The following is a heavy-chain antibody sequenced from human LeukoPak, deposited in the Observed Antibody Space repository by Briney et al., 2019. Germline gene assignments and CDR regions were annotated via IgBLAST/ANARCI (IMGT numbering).Heavy chain of an antibody. J-gene: IGHJ6*03. V-gene: IGHV3-53*01. CDR1: GFAVSSNY. Sequence: GGSLRLSCAASGFAVSSNYMSWVRQAPGKGLEWVSVIYSGGSTYYADSVKGRFNISRDNSKNTLYLQMNSLRAEDTAVYYCARDRYCSGGSCYPPGYYYYMDVWGKGTTVTVSS. CDR3: ARDRYCSGGSCYPPGYYYYMDV. D-gene: IGHD2-15*01. CDR2: IYSGGST.